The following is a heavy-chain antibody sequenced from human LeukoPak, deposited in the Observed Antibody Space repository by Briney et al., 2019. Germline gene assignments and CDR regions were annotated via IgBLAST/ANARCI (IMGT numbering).Heavy chain of an antibody. D-gene: IGHD5-18*01. V-gene: IGHV4-59*01. J-gene: IGHJ6*03. CDR3: ARGLEIHRGAPYYYYMDV. CDR2: IYYSGSP. CDR1: GGSISSYY. Sequence: SETLSLTCTVSGGSISSYYWSWIRQPPGKGRGWIGYIYYSGSPNNNPSLKSRGTISVDTSKNQFSLKLSSVTAADTAVYYWARGLEIHRGAPYYYYMDVWGKGTTVTVSS.